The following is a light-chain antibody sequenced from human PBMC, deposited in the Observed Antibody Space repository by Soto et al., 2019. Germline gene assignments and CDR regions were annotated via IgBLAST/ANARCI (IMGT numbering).Light chain of an antibody. Sequence: QSALTQAPSVSGAPGQRVTISCTGSSSNIGAGYDVHWYQQLPGTAPKVLIYGNSNRPSGVPDRLSGSKSGTSASLAITGLQAEDEADYYCQSYDSSLSGYVFGTGTKVTVL. V-gene: IGLV1-40*01. CDR2: GNS. CDR1: SSNIGAGYD. CDR3: QSYDSSLSGYV. J-gene: IGLJ1*01.